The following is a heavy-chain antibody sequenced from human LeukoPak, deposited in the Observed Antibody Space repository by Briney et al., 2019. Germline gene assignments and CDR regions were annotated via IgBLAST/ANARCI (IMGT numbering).Heavy chain of an antibody. Sequence: PSETLSLTCTVSGGSISSYYWSWIRQPPGKGLEWIGYIYYSGSTNYNPSLKSRVTISVDTSKNRFSLKLSSVTAADTAVYYCARSRSDSTVTTVGYWGQGTLVTVSS. CDR3: ARSRSDSTVTTVGY. CDR1: GGSISSYY. D-gene: IGHD4-11*01. CDR2: IYYSGST. V-gene: IGHV4-59*12. J-gene: IGHJ4*02.